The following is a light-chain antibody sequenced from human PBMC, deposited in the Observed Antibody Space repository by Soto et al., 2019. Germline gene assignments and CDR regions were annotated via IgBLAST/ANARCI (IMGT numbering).Light chain of an antibody. CDR2: AAS. CDR3: QKYNSAPLT. CDR1: QGIGIY. V-gene: IGKV1-27*01. Sequence: DIQMTQSPSSLSASLGDRVTITCRASQGIGIYLAWFQQRPGKVPKLLIYAASTLQSGVPSRFSGSGSGTDFTLPISSLQPEDVATYYCQKYNSAPLTFGGGTRVEIK. J-gene: IGKJ4*01.